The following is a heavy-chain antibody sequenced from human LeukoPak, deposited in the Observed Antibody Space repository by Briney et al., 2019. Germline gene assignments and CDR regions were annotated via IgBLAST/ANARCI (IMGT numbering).Heavy chain of an antibody. V-gene: IGHV4-4*02. J-gene: IGHJ4*02. D-gene: IGHD7-27*01. CDR1: TVSGSSGNW. CDR2: VHKTGKT. Sequence: SETLSLTCALSTVSGSSGNWWSWVRQPPGKGLEWIGEVHKTGKTNYNPSLKTRVTISIDASKNQLSLELTSVTAADAAVYYCARELLGAPTPGAYWGQGARVTVSS. CDR3: ARELLGAPTPGAY.